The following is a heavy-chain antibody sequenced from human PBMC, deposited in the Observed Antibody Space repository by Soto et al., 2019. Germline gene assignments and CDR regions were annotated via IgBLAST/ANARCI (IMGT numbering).Heavy chain of an antibody. CDR1: GFTFGDYA. D-gene: IGHD2-2*02. CDR2: IRSKAYGETT. Sequence: GGSLGLSCAGSGFTFGDYAMSWFRQAPGKGPEWVGFIRSKAYGETTEYAASVKGRFTISRDDSKSIAYLQMNSLKTEDTAVYYCTTIVVVPAAIVNYSGLDVWGQGTTVTVSS. V-gene: IGHV3-49*03. CDR3: TTIVVVPAAIVNYSGLDV. J-gene: IGHJ6*02.